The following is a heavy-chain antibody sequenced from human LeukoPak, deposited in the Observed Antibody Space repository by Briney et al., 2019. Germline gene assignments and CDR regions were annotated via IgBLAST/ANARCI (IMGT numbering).Heavy chain of an antibody. D-gene: IGHD3-9*01. CDR2: IYPGDSDT. CDR3: ARQHYDILTGNTVHFDY. V-gene: IGHV5-51*01. CDR1: GYSFTSYW. J-gene: IGHJ4*02. Sequence: GESLKISCKGSGYSFTSYWIGWVRQMPGKGLEWMGIIYPGDSDTRHSPSFQGQVTISADKSISTAYLQWSSLKASDTAMYYCARQHYDILTGNTVHFDYWGQGTLVTVSS.